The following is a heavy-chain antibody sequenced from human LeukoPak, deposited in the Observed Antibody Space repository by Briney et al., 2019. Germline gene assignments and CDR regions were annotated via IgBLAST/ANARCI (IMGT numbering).Heavy chain of an antibody. CDR3: ARDYGDYGRNYYYGMDV. CDR2: ISYDGINK. J-gene: IGHJ6*02. D-gene: IGHD4-17*01. Sequence: GGSLRLSCTASGFSFSNYGMHWVRQAPGKGLEWVAVISYDGINKYYADSVKGRFTISRDNSKNTLYLQMNSLRAEDTAVYYCARDYGDYGRNYYYGMDVWGQGTTVTVSS. V-gene: IGHV3-30*03. CDR1: GFSFSNYG.